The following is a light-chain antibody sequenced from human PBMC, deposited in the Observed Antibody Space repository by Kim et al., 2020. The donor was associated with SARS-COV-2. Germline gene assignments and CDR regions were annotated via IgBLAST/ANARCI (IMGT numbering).Light chain of an antibody. V-gene: IGKV1-27*01. J-gene: IGKJ1*01. Sequence: ASVGDRVTITCRASQRIGNSLAWYQHKPGKVPNLLISGAFDLQPGVPSRFIGNGSGTAFTLTITSLRPEDVATYYCQKYNSAPWTFGQGTKVDIK. CDR3: QKYNSAPWT. CDR1: QRIGNS. CDR2: GAF.